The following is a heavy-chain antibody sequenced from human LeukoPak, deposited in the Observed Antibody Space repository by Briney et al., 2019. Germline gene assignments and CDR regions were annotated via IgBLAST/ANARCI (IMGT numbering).Heavy chain of an antibody. J-gene: IGHJ5*02. V-gene: IGHV4-4*07. CDR1: GGSISNYY. CDR2: IHISGTT. D-gene: IGHD3-10*01. CDR3: ARAIYGNWFDP. Sequence: SETLSLTCTVSGGSISNYYWSWIRQPAGKGLEWIGRIHISGTTNYNPSLKSRVTISVDTSKNQFSLKLSSVTAADTAVYYCARAIYGNWFDPWGQGTLVTVSS.